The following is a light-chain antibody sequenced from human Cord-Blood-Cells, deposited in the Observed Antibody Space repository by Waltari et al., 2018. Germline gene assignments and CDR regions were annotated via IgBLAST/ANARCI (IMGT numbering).Light chain of an antibody. CDR1: SSDVGGSNL. V-gene: IGLV2-14*01. CDR3: SSYTSSSTYV. Sequence: QSALTQPASVSGSPGQSLTISCTGTSSDVGGSNLVPWYQQHPGKAPKLMIYEVSNRPSGVSNRFSGSKSGNTASLTISGLQAEDEADYYCSSYTSSSTYVFGTGTKVTVL. J-gene: IGLJ1*01. CDR2: EVS.